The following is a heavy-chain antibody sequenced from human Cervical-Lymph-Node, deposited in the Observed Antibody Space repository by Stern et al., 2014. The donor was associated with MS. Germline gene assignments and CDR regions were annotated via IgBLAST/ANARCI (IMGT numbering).Heavy chain of an antibody. V-gene: IGHV4-59*01. D-gene: IGHD5-24*01. Sequence: QVQLQESGPGLVKPSETLSLTCTVSGGSISSYYWSWIRQPPGKGLEWIGYIYYSGSTNYNPSLKSRFTISVDTSKNQFSLKLSSVTAADTAVYYCASGAFVEMATIDYFDYWGQGTLVTVSS. J-gene: IGHJ4*02. CDR1: GGSISSYY. CDR3: ASGAFVEMATIDYFDY. CDR2: IYYSGST.